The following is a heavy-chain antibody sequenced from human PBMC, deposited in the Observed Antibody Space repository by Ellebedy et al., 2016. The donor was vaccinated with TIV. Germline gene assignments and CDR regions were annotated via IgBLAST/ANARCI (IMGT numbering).Heavy chain of an antibody. V-gene: IGHV5-51*01. Sequence: GESLKISXKGSGYSFSSYWIGWVRQKPGKGLEWMGIIYPGDSDTSYSPSFQGQVTISADKSINTAYLQWSSLKASDTAIYYCARHELGSNAAFDYWGQGTLVTVAS. J-gene: IGHJ4*02. CDR3: ARHELGSNAAFDY. CDR1: GYSFSSYW. CDR2: IYPGDSDT. D-gene: IGHD7-27*01.